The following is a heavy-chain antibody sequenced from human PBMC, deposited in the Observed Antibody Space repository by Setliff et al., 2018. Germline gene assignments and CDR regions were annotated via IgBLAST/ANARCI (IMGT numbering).Heavy chain of an antibody. D-gene: IGHD2-15*01. Sequence: SETLSLTCTVSGGSISNTYYYWSWIRQPAGQGLEWIGQIYTSWSTNYNPSLKSRVTISVDTSKNHFSLKLPSVTAADTAVYYCARASVVHAIAVGYWGQGTLVTVSS. CDR2: IYTSWST. CDR3: ARASVVHAIAVGY. CDR1: GGSISNTYYY. J-gene: IGHJ4*02. V-gene: IGHV4-61*09.